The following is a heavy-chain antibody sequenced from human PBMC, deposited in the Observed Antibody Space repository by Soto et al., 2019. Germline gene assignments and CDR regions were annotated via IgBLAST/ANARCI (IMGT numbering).Heavy chain of an antibody. CDR1: GGSISSGDYY. J-gene: IGHJ6*02. D-gene: IGHD2-15*01. CDR3: TVARPLYFFGMDV. CDR2: IYYTGST. V-gene: IGHV4-30-4*03. Sequence: PSETLSLTCTVSGGSISSGDYYWSWIRQPPGKGLEWIGYIYYTGSTYYNPSLKSRVSVSVDTSKNQFSLKLSSVTAADTAVYYCTVARPLYFFGMDVWGQGTTVTVSS.